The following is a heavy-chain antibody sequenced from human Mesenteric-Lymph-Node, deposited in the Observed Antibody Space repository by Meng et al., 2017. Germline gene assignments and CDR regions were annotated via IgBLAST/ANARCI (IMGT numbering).Heavy chain of an antibody. CDR1: GVSISNDNW. V-gene: IGHV4-4*02. J-gene: IGHJ4*02. CDR2: IYHDGST. D-gene: IGHD6-19*01. Sequence: SETLSLTCAVSGVSISNDNWWSWVRQSPGKGLEWIGEIYHDGSTNYNPSLKSRVTISVDKSRNHFSLSLGFMTAADTAVYYCASAGWYSLEYWGQGTLVTVSS. CDR3: ASAGWYSLEY.